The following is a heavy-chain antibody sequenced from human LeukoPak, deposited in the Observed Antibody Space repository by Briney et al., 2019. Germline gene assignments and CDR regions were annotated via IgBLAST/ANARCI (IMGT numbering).Heavy chain of an antibody. V-gene: IGHV6-1*01. D-gene: IGHD6-19*01. CDR3: ARGLAGTYDY. CDR1: GDTVSSKTTA. Sequence: SQTLSLTCAISGDTVSSKTTAWNWIRQSPSRGLEWLGRTFQGSKWYSDYAESVKGRITINPDTSKNQFSLQLDSVTPEDTAVYFCARGLAGTYDYWGQGTLVTVSS. J-gene: IGHJ4*02. CDR2: TFQGSKWYS.